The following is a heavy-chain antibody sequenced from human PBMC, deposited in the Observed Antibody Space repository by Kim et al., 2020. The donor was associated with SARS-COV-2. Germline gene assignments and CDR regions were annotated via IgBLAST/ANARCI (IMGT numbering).Heavy chain of an antibody. V-gene: IGHV1-3*01. CDR3: ASGFCNDVNCFNWFDP. Sequence: ASVKVSCKASGNIFNRYVMHWVRQAPGQSLEWMGWINAANGNTKYSQKFQGRVTITWDTSARAAYMDLSSLTSEDTAVYYCASGFCNDVNCFNWFDPWGQGTLVADSS. D-gene: IGHD2-15*01. J-gene: IGHJ5*02. CDR1: GNIFNRYV. CDR2: INAANGNT.